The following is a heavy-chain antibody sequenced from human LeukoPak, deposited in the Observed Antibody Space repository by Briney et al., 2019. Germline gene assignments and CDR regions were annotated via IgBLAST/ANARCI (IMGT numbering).Heavy chain of an antibody. CDR1: GFTVSSNY. CDR2: IKSKTDGGTT. V-gene: IGHV3-15*01. D-gene: IGHD4-17*01. CDR3: TTIADYGDYLYYFDY. J-gene: IGHJ4*02. Sequence: PGGSLRLSCAASGFTVSSNYMSWVRQAPGKGLEWVGRIKSKTDGGTTDYAAPVKGRFTISRDDSKNTLYLQMNSLKTEDTAVYYCTTIADYGDYLYYFDYWGQGTLVTVSS.